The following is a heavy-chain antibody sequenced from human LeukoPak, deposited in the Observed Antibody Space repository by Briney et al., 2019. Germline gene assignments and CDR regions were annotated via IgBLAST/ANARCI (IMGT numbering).Heavy chain of an antibody. D-gene: IGHD3-9*01. CDR1: GYTFTDYY. CDR3: ARDEAPYDILTGYYKS. J-gene: IGHJ4*02. V-gene: IGHV1-2*02. Sequence: ASVKVSCKPSGYTFTDYYIHWVRQAPGQGLEYMGWINPNRGGTNYAQKLQGRVTMTTDTSTSTAYMELRSLRSDDTAVYYCARDEAPYDILTGYYKSWGQGTLVTVSS. CDR2: INPNRGGT.